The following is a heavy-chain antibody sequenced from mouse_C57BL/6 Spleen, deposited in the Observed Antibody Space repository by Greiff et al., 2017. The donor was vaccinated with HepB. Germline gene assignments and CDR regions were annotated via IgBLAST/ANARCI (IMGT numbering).Heavy chain of an antibody. V-gene: IGHV1-50*01. CDR2: IDPSDSYT. D-gene: IGHD2-4*01. CDR3: ARGATMSYYFDY. J-gene: IGHJ2*01. CDR1: GYTFTSYW. Sequence: VQLQQSGAELVKPGASVKLSCKASGYTFTSYWMQWVKQRPGQGLEWIGEIDPSDSYTNYNQKFKGKATLTVDTSSSPAYMQLSSLTSEDSAVYYCARGATMSYYFDYWGQGTTLTVSS.